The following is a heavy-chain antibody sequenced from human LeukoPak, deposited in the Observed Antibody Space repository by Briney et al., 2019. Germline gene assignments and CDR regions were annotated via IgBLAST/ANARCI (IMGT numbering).Heavy chain of an antibody. CDR2: IYYRGCP. Sequence: SEALSLTCTDAGCSISSYHWSWIRQSPGKGLELIGYIYYRGCPNYYSSHKSRVTISVATSKNQFSLKLSSVTAADTAVYYCASHLYGYGMDVWGQGPTVTVSS. CDR1: GCSISSYH. J-gene: IGHJ6*02. D-gene: IGHD4-17*01. CDR3: ASHLYGYGMDV. V-gene: IGHV4-59*01.